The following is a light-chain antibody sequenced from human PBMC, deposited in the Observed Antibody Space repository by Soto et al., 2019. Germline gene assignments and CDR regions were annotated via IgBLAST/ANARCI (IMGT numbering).Light chain of an antibody. CDR3: SSYTSSSSYV. J-gene: IGLJ1*01. Sequence: QSALTQPASVSGSPGQSITISCTGTSGDVGGYSYVSWYQQHPGKAPKLILSEVGNRPSGISNRFSASKSGDTASLTISGLQADDEAEYYCSSYTSSSSYVFGTGTKLTVL. CDR2: EVG. CDR1: SGDVGGYSY. V-gene: IGLV2-14*01.